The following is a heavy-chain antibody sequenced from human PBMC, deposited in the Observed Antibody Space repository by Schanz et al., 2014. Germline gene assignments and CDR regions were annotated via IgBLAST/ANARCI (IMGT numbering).Heavy chain of an antibody. CDR2: ISWNSGSI. Sequence: VQLVESGGCLVKPGRSLRLSCAASGFTFDDYAMHWVRQAPGKGLEWVSGISWNSGSIGYADSVKGRFTISRDDAKNSLYLQMNSLRAEDTALYYCARDKGGYYPFDYWGRGTLVTVSS. CDR1: GFTFDDYA. CDR3: ARDKGGYYPFDY. V-gene: IGHV3-9*01. J-gene: IGHJ4*02. D-gene: IGHD3-3*01.